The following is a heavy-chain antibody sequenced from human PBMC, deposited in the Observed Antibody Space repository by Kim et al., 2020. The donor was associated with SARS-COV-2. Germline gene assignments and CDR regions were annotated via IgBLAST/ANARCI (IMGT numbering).Heavy chain of an antibody. CDR2: INHSGST. D-gene: IGHD6-13*01. CDR1: GGSFSGYY. V-gene: IGHV4-34*01. CDR3: ARRQQQPYCWFDP. Sequence: SETLSLTCAVYGGSFSGYYWSWIRQPPGKGLEWIGEINHSGSTNYNPSLKSRVTISVDTSKNQFSLKLSSVTAADTAVYYCARRQQQPYCWFDPWGQGTLVTVSS. J-gene: IGHJ5*02.